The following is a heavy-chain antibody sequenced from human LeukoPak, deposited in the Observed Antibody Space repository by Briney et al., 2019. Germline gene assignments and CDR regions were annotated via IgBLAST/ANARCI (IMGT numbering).Heavy chain of an antibody. Sequence: SETLSLTCTVSGYSISSGYYCGWIRQPPGKGLEWIGSIYHSGSTYYNPSLKSRVTISVDTSKNQFSLKLSSVTAADTAVYYCARGGSSSWYSGSSYYFDYWGQGTLVTVPS. CDR1: GYSISSGYY. V-gene: IGHV4-38-2*02. CDR2: IYHSGST. J-gene: IGHJ4*02. CDR3: ARGGSSSWYSGSSYYFDY. D-gene: IGHD6-13*01.